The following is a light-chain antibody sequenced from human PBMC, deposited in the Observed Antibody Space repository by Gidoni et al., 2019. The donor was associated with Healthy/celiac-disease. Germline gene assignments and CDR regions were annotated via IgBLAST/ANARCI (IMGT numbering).Light chain of an antibody. CDR2: GAS. Sequence: EIVMTQSPATLSVSPGERATLSCRASQSVSSNLAWYQQKPGQAPRLLIYGASTRATGIPARFSGSGSGTEFTLTISSLQSEDFAVYYCQQYNNWLFTFGPGTHVDIK. CDR1: QSVSSN. J-gene: IGKJ3*01. V-gene: IGKV3-15*01. CDR3: QQYNNWLFT.